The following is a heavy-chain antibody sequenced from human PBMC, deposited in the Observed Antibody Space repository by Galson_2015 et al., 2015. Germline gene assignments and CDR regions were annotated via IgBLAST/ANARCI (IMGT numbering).Heavy chain of an antibody. Sequence: SVKVSCKASGYTFTSYGISWVRQAPGQGLEWMGWISAYNGNTNYAQKLQGRVTMTTDTSTSTAYMELRSLRSDDTAVYYCARDGRSSSNWYHYYYGMDVWGQGTTVTVSS. D-gene: IGHD6-13*01. CDR2: ISAYNGNT. CDR1: GYTFTSYG. CDR3: ARDGRSSSNWYHYYYGMDV. J-gene: IGHJ6*02. V-gene: IGHV1-18*01.